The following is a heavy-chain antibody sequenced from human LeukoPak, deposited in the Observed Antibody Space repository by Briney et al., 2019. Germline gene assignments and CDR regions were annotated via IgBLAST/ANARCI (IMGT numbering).Heavy chain of an antibody. CDR3: AKGRVVTTSPLNY. CDR1: GFTFNNHA. CDR2: ISGGGGST. D-gene: IGHD2-21*02. Sequence: GGSLRLSCAASGFTFNNHAMNWVRQAPGKGLEWVSSISGGGGSTNYADSVKGRFTISRDNSKNTLSLEMNSLRADDAAVYFCAKGRVVTTSPLNYWGQGTLVTVSS. V-gene: IGHV3-23*01. J-gene: IGHJ4*02.